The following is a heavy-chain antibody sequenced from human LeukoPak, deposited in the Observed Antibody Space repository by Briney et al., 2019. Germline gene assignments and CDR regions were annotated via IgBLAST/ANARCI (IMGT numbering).Heavy chain of an antibody. D-gene: IGHD6-19*01. CDR2: IYHSGST. CDR3: ARGTSSGPSRYFDL. Sequence: PSETLSLTCAVSGGSISSGGYSWSWIRQPPGKGLEWIGYIYHSGSTYYNPSLKSRVTISVDRSKNQFSLKLSSVTAADTAVYYCARGTSSGPSRYFDLWGRGTLVTVSS. J-gene: IGHJ2*01. V-gene: IGHV4-30-2*01. CDR1: GGSISSGGYS.